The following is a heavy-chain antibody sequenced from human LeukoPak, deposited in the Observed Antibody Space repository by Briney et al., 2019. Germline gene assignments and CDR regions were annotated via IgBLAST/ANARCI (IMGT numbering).Heavy chain of an antibody. CDR1: RDPISSYY. CDR2: IYSSGST. Sequence: PSETLSLTCTVHRDPISSYYGSWIRQPPGKGLEWIGYIYSSGSTNYNPSLKSRVTISVDTSKTQFSLKLSSVTAADTAVYYCARQTSGYSSGWFDPWGQGTLVTVSS. CDR3: ARQTSGYSSGWFDP. V-gene: IGHV4-59*08. D-gene: IGHD6-19*01. J-gene: IGHJ5*02.